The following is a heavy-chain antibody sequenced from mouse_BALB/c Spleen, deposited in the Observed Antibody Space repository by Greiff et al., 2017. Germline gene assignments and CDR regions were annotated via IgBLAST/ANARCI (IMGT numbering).Heavy chain of an antibody. Sequence: EVQLQESGAELVKPGASVKLSCTASGFNIKDTYMHWVKQRPEQGLEWIGRIDPANGNTKYDPKFQGKATITADTSSNTTYLQLSSLTSEDTAVYYCAGIYYGGRGDFDYWGQGTSVTVSS. J-gene: IGHJ4*01. CDR3: AGIYYGGRGDFDY. D-gene: IGHD1-1*01. CDR2: IDPANGNT. V-gene: IGHV14-3*02. CDR1: GFNIKDTY.